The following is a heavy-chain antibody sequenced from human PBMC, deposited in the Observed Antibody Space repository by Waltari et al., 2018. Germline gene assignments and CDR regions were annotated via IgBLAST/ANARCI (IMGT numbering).Heavy chain of an antibody. V-gene: IGHV1-2*02. CDR3: ARDPGPIVGAPDF. CDR2: INPKNGDT. CDR1: GYTFTDYH. Sequence: QVQLVQSGTEVKKPGASVRVSCQASGYTFTDYHLHWVRQTPGQGFEWMGWINPKNGDTSYAQNFLGRVTMTRDTSINTAYMDLSGLRSDDAVVFYCARDPGPIVGAPDFWGQGTLVTVSS. J-gene: IGHJ4*02. D-gene: IGHD1-26*01.